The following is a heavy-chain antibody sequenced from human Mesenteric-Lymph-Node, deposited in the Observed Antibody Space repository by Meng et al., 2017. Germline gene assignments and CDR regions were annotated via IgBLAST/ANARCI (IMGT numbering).Heavy chain of an antibody. CDR1: GFTCRTYG. J-gene: IGHJ5*02. CDR2: ISGSGGGT. D-gene: IGHD6-19*01. V-gene: IGHV3-23*01. Sequence: EVQLLESGGGLVQSGVSLRLSCAASGFTCRTYGMRWARLAPGKGLEWVSGISGSGGGTYYGDSVKGRFTISRDNSKNTLYLQMSSLRAEDTAIYYCAKGDSGWYQEYNWFDHWGQGTLVTVSS. CDR3: AKGDSGWYQEYNWFDH.